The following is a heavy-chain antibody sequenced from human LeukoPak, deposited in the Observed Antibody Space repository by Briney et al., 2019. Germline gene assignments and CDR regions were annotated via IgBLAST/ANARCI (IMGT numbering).Heavy chain of an antibody. CDR3: ARDSIEAPGLSYDY. CDR2: INLNSGGT. CDR1: GYTFTSYY. Sequence: ASVKVSCKASGYTFTSYYMHWMRQAPGQGLEWVGWINLNSGGTKYAQKFQGRVTLTRDTSISTAYMELSSLRSDDTAVYYCARDSIEAPGLSYDYWGQGTLVTVSS. D-gene: IGHD6-13*01. J-gene: IGHJ4*02. V-gene: IGHV1-2*02.